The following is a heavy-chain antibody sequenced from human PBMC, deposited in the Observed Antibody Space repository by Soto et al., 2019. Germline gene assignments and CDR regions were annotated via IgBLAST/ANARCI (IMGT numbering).Heavy chain of an antibody. CDR2: INPSGGST. CDR1: GYTFTSYY. D-gene: IGHD3-22*01. V-gene: IGHV1-46*01. Sequence: QVQLVQSGAEVKKPGASVKVSCKASGYTFTSYYMHWVRQAPGQGLEWMGIINPSGGSTSYAQKFQARVTMTQDASTRTVYMEPGCLRSEDPTLYYCARARIVVVLRIRFCVSVFWGQGTTFTVSS. CDR3: ARARIVVVLRIRFCVSVF. J-gene: IGHJ3*01.